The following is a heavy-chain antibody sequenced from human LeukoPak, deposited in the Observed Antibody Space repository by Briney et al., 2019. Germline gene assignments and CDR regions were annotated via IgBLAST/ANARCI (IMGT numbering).Heavy chain of an antibody. Sequence: PSETLSLTCTVSGGSISTYYWSWIRQPPGKGLEWIGYIFYSGSTNYNPSLKSRVTISVDTSKNQFSLKLSSVTAADTAVYYCAREPLLNCGGDCYTFDPWGQGTLVTVSS. CDR1: GGSISTYY. J-gene: IGHJ5*02. V-gene: IGHV4-59*12. D-gene: IGHD2-21*02. CDR2: IFYSGST. CDR3: AREPLLNCGGDCYTFDP.